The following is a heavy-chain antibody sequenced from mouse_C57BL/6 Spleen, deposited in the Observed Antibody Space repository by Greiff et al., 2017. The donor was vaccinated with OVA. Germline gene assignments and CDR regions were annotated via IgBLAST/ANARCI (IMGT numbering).Heavy chain of an antibody. J-gene: IGHJ3*01. Sequence: QVQLQQPGAELVKPGASVKMSCKASGYTFTSYWITWVKQRPGQGLEWIGDIYPGSGSTNYNEKFKSKATLTVDTSSSTAYMQLSSLTSEDSAVYYCAGEEVYDGYPAWFAYWGQGTLVTVSA. D-gene: IGHD2-3*01. CDR3: AGEEVYDGYPAWFAY. CDR1: GYTFTSYW. V-gene: IGHV1-55*01. CDR2: IYPGSGST.